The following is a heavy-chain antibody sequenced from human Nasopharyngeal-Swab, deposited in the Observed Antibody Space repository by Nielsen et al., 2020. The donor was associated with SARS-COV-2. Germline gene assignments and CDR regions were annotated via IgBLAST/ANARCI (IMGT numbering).Heavy chain of an antibody. CDR3: AAITGDTATGKGHPLGFDP. CDR1: GFTFTSSA. V-gene: IGHV1-58*02. D-gene: IGHD5-18*01. J-gene: IGHJ5*02. Sequence: SVKVSCKASGFTFTSSAMQWVRQARGQRLEWIGWIAVGSGNTNYAQKFQERVTITRDMSTSTAYMELSSLRSEDTAVYYCAAITGDTATGKGHPLGFDPWGQGTLVTVSS. CDR2: IAVGSGNT.